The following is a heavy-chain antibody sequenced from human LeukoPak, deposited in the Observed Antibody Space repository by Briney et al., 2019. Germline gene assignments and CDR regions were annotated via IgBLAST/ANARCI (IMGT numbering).Heavy chain of an antibody. CDR3: ARQVWELRTNWFDP. Sequence: PSETLSLTCSVSGGSMSIYYWSWIRQPPGKGLEWIGCIDYSGSTNYNPSLKSRVTISVDTSKNQFSLKVRSVTAADTAVYYCARQVWELRTNWFDPWGQGTLVTVSS. V-gene: IGHV4-59*08. CDR2: IDYSGST. J-gene: IGHJ5*02. CDR1: GGSMSIYY. D-gene: IGHD1-26*01.